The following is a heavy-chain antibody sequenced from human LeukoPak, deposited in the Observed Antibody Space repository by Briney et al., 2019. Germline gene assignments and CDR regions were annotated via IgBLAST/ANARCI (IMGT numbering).Heavy chain of an antibody. CDR3: AREGPRITMVRGVLWN. V-gene: IGHV1-2*02. CDR1: GYTFTDYY. Sequence: GASVKVSCKASGYTFTDYYIHWVRQAPGHGLEWMGWVNPHSGGTNFAQRFRGRVTLTRDTSVTTAYMELSRLRSDDTAVYYCAREGPRITMVRGVLWNWGQGTLVTVSS. J-gene: IGHJ4*02. D-gene: IGHD3-10*01. CDR2: VNPHSGGT.